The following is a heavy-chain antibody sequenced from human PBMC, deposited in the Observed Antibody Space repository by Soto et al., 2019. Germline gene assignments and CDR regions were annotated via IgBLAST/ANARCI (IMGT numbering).Heavy chain of an antibody. CDR2: VKDGGHT. J-gene: IGHJ1*01. CDR1: GGSLSGYY. CDR3: ARGHEGVVPKH. Sequence: QVQLQQWGAGLLKPSETLSLNCAVTGGSLSGYYWSWIRQPPGKGLEWIGEVKDGGHTNYSPSLRGRATISSDTDNNQFSLRLNSLTAADTGVHYCARGHEGVVPKHWVQGSLVTVSS. V-gene: IGHV4-34*01.